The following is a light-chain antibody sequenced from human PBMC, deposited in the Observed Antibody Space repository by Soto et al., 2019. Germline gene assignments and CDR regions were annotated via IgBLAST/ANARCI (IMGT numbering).Light chain of an antibody. V-gene: IGKV1-5*03. Sequence: DIQMTQSPSTLSASVGDRVTITCRASQSINSWLAWYQQKPGKAPKLLIYRASNLQSGVPSRFSGSGSGTEFTLTISSLQPDDFATYYCQHYNSYSEAFGQGTKVDIK. CDR1: QSINSW. J-gene: IGKJ1*01. CDR2: RAS. CDR3: QHYNSYSEA.